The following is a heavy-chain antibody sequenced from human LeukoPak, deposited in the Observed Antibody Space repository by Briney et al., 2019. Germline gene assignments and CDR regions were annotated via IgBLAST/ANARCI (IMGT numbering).Heavy chain of an antibody. Sequence: SETLSLTCAVYGGSFSGYYWSWIRQLPGKGLEWIGEINHSGSTNYNPSLKSRVTISVDTSKNQFSLKLSSVTAADTAVYYCARGPWYSSSWYGRFDYWGQGTLVTVSS. CDR2: INHSGST. D-gene: IGHD6-13*01. J-gene: IGHJ4*02. CDR1: GGSFSGYY. CDR3: ARGPWYSSSWYGRFDY. V-gene: IGHV4-34*01.